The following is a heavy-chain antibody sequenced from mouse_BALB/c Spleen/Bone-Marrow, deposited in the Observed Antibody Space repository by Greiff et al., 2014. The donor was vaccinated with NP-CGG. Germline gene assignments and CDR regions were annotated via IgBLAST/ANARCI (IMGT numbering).Heavy chain of an antibody. V-gene: IGHV4-1*02. CDR3: ARNGYYGWSAY. J-gene: IGHJ3*01. CDR1: GFDFSGYW. CDR2: ISPDSSTI. Sequence: VQLKESGGGLVQPGGSLKLSCAASGFDFSGYWMNWVRQAPGKGLEWIGEISPDSSTINYTPSLKDKFIISRDNAKNTLYLQMSKVRSEDTALYYCARNGYYGWSAYWGQGTLVTASA. D-gene: IGHD2-3*01.